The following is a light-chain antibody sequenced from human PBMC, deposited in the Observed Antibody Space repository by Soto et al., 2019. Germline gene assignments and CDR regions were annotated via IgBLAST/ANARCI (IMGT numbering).Light chain of an antibody. CDR3: QQRSNWPT. J-gene: IGKJ4*01. CDR1: QSVSSN. V-gene: IGKV3-11*01. Sequence: EIVMTQSPATLSVSPGERATLSCRASQSVSSNLAWYQQKPGQAPRLLIYGASTRATGIPARFSGSGSGTDFTLTISSLEPDDFAVYYRQQRSNWPTFGGGTEVDNK. CDR2: GAS.